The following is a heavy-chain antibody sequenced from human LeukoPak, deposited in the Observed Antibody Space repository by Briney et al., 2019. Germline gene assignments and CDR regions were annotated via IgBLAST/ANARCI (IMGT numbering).Heavy chain of an antibody. D-gene: IGHD5-18*01. Sequence: WIRQPPGKGLQWIGSIYYIGSTYYNPSLKSRVTISADTSKNQFSLKLNSVTAADTALYYCASRYSYRRFDYWGQGTLVTVSS. J-gene: IGHJ4*02. V-gene: IGHV4-39*01. CDR2: IYYIGST. CDR3: ASRYSYRRFDY.